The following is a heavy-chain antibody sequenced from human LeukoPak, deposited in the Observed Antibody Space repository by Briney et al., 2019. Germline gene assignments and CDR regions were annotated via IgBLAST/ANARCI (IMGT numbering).Heavy chain of an antibody. J-gene: IGHJ4*02. V-gene: IGHV3-21*01. D-gene: IGHD6-19*01. CDR2: ISSSSSYI. Sequence: PGGSLRLACAASGFTFSSYSMNWVRQAPGNVLEWVSSISSSSSYIYYADSVTGRFTISRDHAKNSLYLQMNSLRVEDTGVYYCAREGSGWSRGTFDYWGQGTLVTVSS. CDR1: GFTFSSYS. CDR3: AREGSGWSRGTFDY.